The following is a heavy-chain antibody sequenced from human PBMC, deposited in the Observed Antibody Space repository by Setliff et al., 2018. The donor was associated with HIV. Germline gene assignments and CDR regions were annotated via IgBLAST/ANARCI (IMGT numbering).Heavy chain of an antibody. CDR3: ARKSTLRYYYGSGSLDAFDI. V-gene: IGHV4-4*02. Sequence: SETLSLTCEVSGGSIRSTKGWKWVRQPPGKGLEWIGEIYQSGTTNYNPSLKSRVTMSVDTSNNQFSLELSSVTAADTAVYYCARKSTLRYYYGSGSLDAFDIWGQGTKVTVS. CDR1: GGSIRSTKG. D-gene: IGHD3-10*01. CDR2: IYQSGTT. J-gene: IGHJ3*02.